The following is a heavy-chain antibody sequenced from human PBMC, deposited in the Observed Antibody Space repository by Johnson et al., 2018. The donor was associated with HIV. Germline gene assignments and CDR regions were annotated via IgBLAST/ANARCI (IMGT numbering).Heavy chain of an antibody. J-gene: IGHJ3*02. CDR1: GVTFSNYA. Sequence: VQLVESGGGLVQPGGSLRLSCAASGVTFSNYAMSWVRQGPGKGLEWVSGINWNGGSTGYADSVKGRFTISRDNSKNTLYLQMNSLRAEDTAVYYCARVREWEGGEVGDAFDIWGQGTMVTVSS. V-gene: IGHV3-20*04. D-gene: IGHD1-26*01. CDR3: ARVREWEGGEVGDAFDI. CDR2: INWNGGST.